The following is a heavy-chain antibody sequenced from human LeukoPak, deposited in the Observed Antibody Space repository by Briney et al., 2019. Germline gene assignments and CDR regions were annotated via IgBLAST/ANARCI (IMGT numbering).Heavy chain of an antibody. Sequence: SETLSLTCTVSGGSISSGDYYWSWIRQPPGKGLEWIGYIYYSGSTYYNPSLKSRVTISVDTSKNQFSLKLSSVTAADTAVYYCARDPTDLTGDYWGQGTLVTVSS. CDR2: IYYSGST. V-gene: IGHV4-30-4*08. CDR1: GGSISSGDYY. J-gene: IGHJ4*02. D-gene: IGHD1-14*01. CDR3: ARDPTDLTGDY.